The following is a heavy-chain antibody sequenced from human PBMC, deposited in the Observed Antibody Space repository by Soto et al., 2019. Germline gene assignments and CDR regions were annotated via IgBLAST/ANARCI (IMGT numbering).Heavy chain of an antibody. CDR3: ALPPTYYYDSSGYYPHY. CDR1: GFSLSTSGVG. Sequence: QITLKESGPTLVKPTQTLTLTCTFSGFSLSTSGVGVGWIRQPPGKALEWLALIYWDDDKRYSPSLKSRLTLNKDTSKNQVVLTMTNMDPVDTATYYCALPPTYYYDSSGYYPHYWGQGTLVTVSS. V-gene: IGHV2-5*02. J-gene: IGHJ4*02. CDR2: IYWDDDK. D-gene: IGHD3-22*01.